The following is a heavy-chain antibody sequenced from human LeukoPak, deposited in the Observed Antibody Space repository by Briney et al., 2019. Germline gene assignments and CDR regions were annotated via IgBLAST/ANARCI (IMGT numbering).Heavy chain of an antibody. D-gene: IGHD3-22*01. CDR2: IWHDGSHK. J-gene: IGHJ4*02. Sequence: GGSLRLSCAASGFTFSTYGMHWVRQAPGKGLEWVTVIWHDGSHKDYADSVKGRFTISRDNSKNTLYLQMNDLRAEDTAVYYCARGDSSGYRTLDYWGQGTLVTVSS. V-gene: IGHV3-33*01. CDR1: GFTFSTYG. CDR3: ARGDSSGYRTLDY.